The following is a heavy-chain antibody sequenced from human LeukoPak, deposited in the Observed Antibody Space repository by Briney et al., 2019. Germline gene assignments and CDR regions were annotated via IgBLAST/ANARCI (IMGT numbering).Heavy chain of an antibody. J-gene: IGHJ6*03. V-gene: IGHV3-48*01. CDR3: ARDRPGQQLISRKQYYYMDV. Sequence: GGSLRLSCSASGFTFSNYEMNWVRQAPGKGREGGSYISSSGSTIHYAYSVKGRFTSSRDNSKNTLYLQMNSLRAEETAVYYCARDRPGQQLISRKQYYYMDVWGKGTTVTISS. D-gene: IGHD6-13*01. CDR1: GFTFSNYE. CDR2: ISSSGSTI.